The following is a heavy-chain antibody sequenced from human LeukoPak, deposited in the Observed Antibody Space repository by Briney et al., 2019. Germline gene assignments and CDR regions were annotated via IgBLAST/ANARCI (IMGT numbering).Heavy chain of an antibody. CDR1: GGSISSSGYY. CDR2: IYYSGST. J-gene: IGHJ4*02. D-gene: IGHD3-9*01. CDR3: ATQPKADILTGYYDY. V-gene: IGHV4-39*01. Sequence: SETLSLTCTVSGGSISSSGYYWGWIRQPPGKGLEWIGSIYYSGSTYYNPSLKSRVTISVDTSKNQFSLKLSSVTAADTAVYYCATQPKADILTGYYDYWGQGTLVTVSS.